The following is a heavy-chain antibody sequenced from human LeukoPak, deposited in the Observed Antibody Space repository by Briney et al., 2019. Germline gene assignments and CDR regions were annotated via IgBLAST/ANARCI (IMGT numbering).Heavy chain of an antibody. D-gene: IGHD2/OR15-2a*01. J-gene: IGHJ4*02. CDR1: GFTFSGYW. V-gene: IGHV3-7*01. CDR2: VEDDGDEK. CDR3: ARDIPRGSTTLDY. Sequence: GGSLRLFCAASGFTFSGYWMTWVRQAPGKGLEWVASVEDDGDEKKYLDSVKGRFTISRDNAKNSLYLQMNSLRAEDTAVYYCARDIPRGSTTLDYWGQGTLVTVSS.